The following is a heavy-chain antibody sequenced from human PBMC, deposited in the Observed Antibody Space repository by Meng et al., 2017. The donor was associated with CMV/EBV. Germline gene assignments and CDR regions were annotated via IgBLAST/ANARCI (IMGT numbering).Heavy chain of an antibody. V-gene: IGHV3-11*01. J-gene: IGHJ6*02. CDR2: IDSSGNTM. Sequence: GESLKISCAASGFTFTDYYMTWIRQAPGKGLEWISYIDSSGNTMYYADSVKGRFTISRDNAKNSLYLQMNSLRGKDTAVYYCARGIYDFWSGYNYGLDVWGQGTTVTVSS. CDR3: ARGIYDFWSGYNYGLDV. CDR1: GFTFTDYY. D-gene: IGHD3-3*01.